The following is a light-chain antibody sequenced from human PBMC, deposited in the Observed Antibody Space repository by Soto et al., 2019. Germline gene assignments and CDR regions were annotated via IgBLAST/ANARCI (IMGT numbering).Light chain of an antibody. V-gene: IGKV3-15*01. CDR3: QQYHDWPPIT. CDR2: GTS. Sequence: EIVMTQSPATLSVSPGERATLSCRASQTVRYYLAWYQQKPGQAPRLLIYGTSTRASGVPARFSGSGSGTDFTLTISSLQSEDFAVYYCQQYHDWPPITFGQGTRLEIK. J-gene: IGKJ5*01. CDR1: QTVRYY.